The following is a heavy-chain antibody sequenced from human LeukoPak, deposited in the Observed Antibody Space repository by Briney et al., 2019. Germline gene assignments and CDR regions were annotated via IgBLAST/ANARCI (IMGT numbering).Heavy chain of an antibody. CDR1: GFTVSSNY. CDR2: IYSGGST. J-gene: IGHJ4*02. D-gene: IGHD5-18*01. V-gene: IGHV3-66*01. Sequence: GGSLRLSCAASGFTVSSNYMSWVRQAPGKGLEWVSVIYSGGSTYYADSVKGRFTISRDNSKNTLYLQMNSLRAEDTAVYYCAREYEDTAVYFDYWGQGTLVTVSS. CDR3: AREYEDTAVYFDY.